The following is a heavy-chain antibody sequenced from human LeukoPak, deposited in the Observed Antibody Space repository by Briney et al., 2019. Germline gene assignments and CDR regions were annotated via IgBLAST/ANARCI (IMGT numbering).Heavy chain of an antibody. CDR2: IGRQGDSDAT. V-gene: IGHV3-73*01. CDR3: AGDYNFLTGLNY. J-gene: IGHJ4*02. D-gene: IGHD3-9*01. CDR1: GLTLSGSG. Sequence: AWGSLRLSCAASGLTLSGSGIHWVRQASGKGLEWLGRIGRQGDSDATRYAASLKGKFTISRVDSRNTAYLQMNSLKTEDTAVYYCAGDYNFLTGLNYWGQGTLVTVSS.